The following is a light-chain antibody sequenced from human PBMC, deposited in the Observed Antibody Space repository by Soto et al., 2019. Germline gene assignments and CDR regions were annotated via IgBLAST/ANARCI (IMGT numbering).Light chain of an antibody. V-gene: IGKV1D-12*01. J-gene: IGKJ4*01. Sequence: DIQMTQSPSSVYASVGDRVIISCRASQGISSWLAWYQQKPGEAPRLLIFATSRLQTGVPSRFSGSGSGTDFTRTISELQPEDFATYSCQQADSVPLTFGGGTKVEIK. CDR2: ATS. CDR3: QQADSVPLT. CDR1: QGISSW.